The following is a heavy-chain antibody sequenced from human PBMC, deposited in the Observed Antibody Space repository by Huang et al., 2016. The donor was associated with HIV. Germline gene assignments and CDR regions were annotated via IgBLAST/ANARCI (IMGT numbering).Heavy chain of an antibody. CDR2: VRMKAVGGDS. V-gene: IGHV3-49*03. CDR3: SPSGDDYFYFYMDV. CDR1: GFIFNDFA. D-gene: IGHD4-17*01. J-gene: IGHJ6*03. Sequence: QLVESGGDSVQSGRSLRLSCRGSGFIFNDFAINWFRQSPGMGLEGMGFVRMKAVGGDSKSAPSVKDRFTVSRDEAKNVAFLQMDNLQVDDTAIYYCSPSGDDYFYFYMDVWGNGTTVIVS.